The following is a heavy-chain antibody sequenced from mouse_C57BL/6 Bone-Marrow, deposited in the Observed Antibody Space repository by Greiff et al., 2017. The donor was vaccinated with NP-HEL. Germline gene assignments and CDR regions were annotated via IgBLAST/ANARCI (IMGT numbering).Heavy chain of an antibody. CDR3: ARRASGFAY. V-gene: IGHV1-81*01. Sequence: VQLQRSGAELARPGASVKLSCKAPGYNFTSYGISWVKQRPGKGLEWIGEIYLRSGNTYYKEKFKGKATLTADKSSSTAYMELRSLTAEDSAVYFGARRASGFAYWGQGTTLTVSA. J-gene: IGHJ2*01. D-gene: IGHD1-3*01. CDR1: GYNFTSYG. CDR2: IYLRSGNT.